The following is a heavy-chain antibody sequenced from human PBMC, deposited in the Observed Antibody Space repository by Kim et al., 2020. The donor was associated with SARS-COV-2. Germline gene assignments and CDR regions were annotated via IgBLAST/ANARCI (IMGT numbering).Heavy chain of an antibody. CDR3: VKEPYCSSTSCYPYYFDY. D-gene: IGHD2-2*01. Sequence: KGRFTISRDNSKNTLYLQMSSLRAEDTAVYYCVKEPYCSSTSCYPYYFDYWGQGTLVTVSS. J-gene: IGHJ4*02. V-gene: IGHV3-64D*06.